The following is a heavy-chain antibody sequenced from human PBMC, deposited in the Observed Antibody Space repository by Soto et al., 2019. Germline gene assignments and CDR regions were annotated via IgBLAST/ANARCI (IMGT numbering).Heavy chain of an antibody. CDR3: ARGGITMVREASYYYYGMDV. D-gene: IGHD3-10*01. V-gene: IGHV4-31*03. CDR1: GGSISSGGYY. CDR2: IYYSGST. J-gene: IGHJ6*02. Sequence: PSETLSLTCTVSGGSISSGGYYWSGIRQHPGKGLEWIGYIYYSGSTYYNPSLKSRVTISVDTSKNQFSLKLSSVTAADTAVYYCARGGITMVREASYYYYGMDVWGQGTTVTVSS.